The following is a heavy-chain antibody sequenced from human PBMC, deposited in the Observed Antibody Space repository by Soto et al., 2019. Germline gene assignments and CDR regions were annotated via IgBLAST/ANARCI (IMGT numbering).Heavy chain of an antibody. CDR3: ASVVVAAPGEGGDY. V-gene: IGHV4-34*01. D-gene: IGHD2-15*01. Sequence: QVQLQQWGAGLLKPSETLSLTCAVSGGSFSGYYWSWIRQPPGKGLEWIGEINHRGSTNYNTSLKSRVTISVDTSKNQFSLKLRSVTAADTAVYYCASVVVAAPGEGGDYWGQGTLVTVSS. J-gene: IGHJ4*02. CDR2: INHRGST. CDR1: GGSFSGYY.